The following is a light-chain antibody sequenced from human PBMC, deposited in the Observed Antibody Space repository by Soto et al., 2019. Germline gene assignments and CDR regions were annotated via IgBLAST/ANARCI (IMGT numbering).Light chain of an antibody. J-gene: IGKJ4*01. CDR1: QAISSN. Sequence: EIVMTQSPATRSVSRGERATLSCRANQAISSNVARYQQKPGQAPRLLIYGASTRATGIPDRFSGSGSGTEFTLTISSLQSEDFAVYYCQHYNNWLGTFGGGTKVDIK. V-gene: IGKV3-15*01. CDR3: QHYNNWLGT. CDR2: GAS.